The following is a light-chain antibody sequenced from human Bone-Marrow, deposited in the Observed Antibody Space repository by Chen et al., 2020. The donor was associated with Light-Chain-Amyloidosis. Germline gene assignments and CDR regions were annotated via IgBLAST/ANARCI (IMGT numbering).Light chain of an antibody. CDR1: QTIVSS. Sequence: EIVLTKSSDLHSVTPKEKVTITCRASQTIVSSLYWYQQKPDQSPKLLMNYASQSLLGVPSRFSGSGSGTYFTLTLNGVEAEDAATYYCHQSTGLPQTFGRGTKVEIK. V-gene: IGKV6-21*01. CDR2: YAS. J-gene: IGKJ1*01. CDR3: HQSTGLPQT.